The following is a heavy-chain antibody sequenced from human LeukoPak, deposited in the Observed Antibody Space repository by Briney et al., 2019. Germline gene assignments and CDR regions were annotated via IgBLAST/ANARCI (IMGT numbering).Heavy chain of an antibody. Sequence: PVGALRLSPAASRFAFSRYAMSWVRPTLGKGLGWGSYINSIVSTIHYADYVKGRFTISRDNAKNSLYLQMNSLRAEDTAVYYCAELGITMIGGVWGKGTTVTISS. CDR3: AELGITMIGGV. J-gene: IGHJ6*04. CDR1: RFAFSRYA. V-gene: IGHV3-48*03. D-gene: IGHD3-10*02. CDR2: INSIVSTI.